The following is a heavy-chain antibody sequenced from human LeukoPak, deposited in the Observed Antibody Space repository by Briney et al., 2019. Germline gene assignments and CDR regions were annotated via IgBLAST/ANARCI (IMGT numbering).Heavy chain of an antibody. V-gene: IGHV4-31*03. CDR1: GGSISSGGYY. D-gene: IGHD1/OR15-1a*01. J-gene: IGHJ4*02. CDR3: ARAAQNWNNAPYFDY. CDR2: IYYSGTT. Sequence: PSETLSLTCTVSGGSISSGGYYWSWIRQHPGKGLEWIGYIYYSGTTYYNPSLKSRVIILLDTSKSQFSLKLTSVTAADTAVYYCARAAQNWNNAPYFDYWGQGTLVTVSS.